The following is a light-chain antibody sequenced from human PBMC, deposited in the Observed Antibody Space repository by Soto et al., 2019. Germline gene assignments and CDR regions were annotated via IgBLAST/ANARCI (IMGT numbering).Light chain of an antibody. Sequence: EIVVTLSPATLSLSKGERATLSCRASQSVSSYLAWYQQKPGQAPRLLIYDASNRATGIPARFSGSGSGTDFTLTISSLEPEDFAVYYCQQRSNLPLTFGGGTKVDIK. J-gene: IGKJ4*01. CDR2: DAS. CDR3: QQRSNLPLT. V-gene: IGKV3-11*01. CDR1: QSVSSY.